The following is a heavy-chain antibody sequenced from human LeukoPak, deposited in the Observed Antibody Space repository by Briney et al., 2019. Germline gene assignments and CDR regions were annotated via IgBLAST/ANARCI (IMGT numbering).Heavy chain of an antibody. CDR1: GGSLSSDY. CDR2: VSYSGST. Sequence: SETLSLTCTSSGGSLSSDYWSWIRQPPGKGLEWIGYVSYSGSTNYNPSLNSRLTISLDTSKTRFSLKLSSVTAADTAKYFCARYIRGPDYYIDVWGRGTTVTVSS. J-gene: IGHJ6*03. CDR3: ARYIRGPDYYIDV. V-gene: IGHV4-59*01. D-gene: IGHD1-14*01.